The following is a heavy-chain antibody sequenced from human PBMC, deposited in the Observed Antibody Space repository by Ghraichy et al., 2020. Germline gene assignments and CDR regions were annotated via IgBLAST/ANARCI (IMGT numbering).Heavy chain of an antibody. Sequence: SGPTLVKPTQTLTLTCTFSGFSLSTSGMSVSWISQTPGKALEWLARIDWDGDKYYSTFLKTRLTISKDTSNNLVVLTMTNMDPADTATYYCARIRYDILTGYYKGYGMDVWGQGTTVTVSS. CDR2: IDWDGDK. D-gene: IGHD3-9*01. J-gene: IGHJ6*02. CDR3: ARIRYDILTGYYKGYGMDV. V-gene: IGHV2-70*11. CDR1: GFSLSTSGMS.